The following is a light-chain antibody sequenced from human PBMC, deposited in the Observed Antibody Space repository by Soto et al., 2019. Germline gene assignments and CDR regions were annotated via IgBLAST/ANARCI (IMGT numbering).Light chain of an antibody. CDR3: QQRSNWPRGIT. V-gene: IGKV3-11*01. CDR1: QSVSRY. Sequence: EIVLTQSPATLSLSPGERATLSCRAIQSVSRYLAWYQKKPGQAPRLLIYDASNRATGIPARFSGSGSGTDFTLTISSLEPEDFAVYYCQQRSNWPRGITFGEGTRLEI. CDR2: DAS. J-gene: IGKJ5*01.